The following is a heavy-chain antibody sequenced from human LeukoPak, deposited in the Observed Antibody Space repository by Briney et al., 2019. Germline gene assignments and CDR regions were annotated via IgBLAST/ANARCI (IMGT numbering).Heavy chain of an antibody. Sequence: PSETLSLTCTVSGGSISSSNYYWGWIRQPPGKGLEWIGNIYYSGSTYYNPSLKSRFTISVDTSKNQFSLRLSSVTAADTAVYYCARSYCSSTSCYAGGYFQHWGQGTLVTVSS. CDR2: IYYSGST. D-gene: IGHD2-2*01. J-gene: IGHJ1*01. CDR1: GGSISSSNYY. V-gene: IGHV4-39*01. CDR3: ARSYCSSTSCYAGGYFQH.